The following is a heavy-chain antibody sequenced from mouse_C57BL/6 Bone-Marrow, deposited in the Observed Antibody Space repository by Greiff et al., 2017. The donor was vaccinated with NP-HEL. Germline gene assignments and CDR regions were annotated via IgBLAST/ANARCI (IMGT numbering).Heavy chain of an antibody. D-gene: IGHD1-1*01. V-gene: IGHV5-12*01. Sequence: EVHLVESGGGLVQPGGSLKLSCAASGFTFSDYYMYWVRQTPEKRLEWVAYISNGGGSTYYLDTVKGRFTISRDNAKNTLYLQMSRLKSEDTAMYYCARHGITTVVAPFAYWGQGTLVTVSA. J-gene: IGHJ3*01. CDR1: GFTFSDYY. CDR3: ARHGITTVVAPFAY. CDR2: ISNGGGST.